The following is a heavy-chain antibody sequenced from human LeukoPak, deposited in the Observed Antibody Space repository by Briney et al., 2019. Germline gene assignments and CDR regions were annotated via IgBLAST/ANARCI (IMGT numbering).Heavy chain of an antibody. CDR3: ARTNGSHDAFDI. J-gene: IGHJ3*02. Sequence: GASVKVSCKASGYTFTSYYMHWVRQVPGQGLEWMGIINPSGGSTSYAQKFQGRVTMTRDTSTSTVYMELSSLRSEDTAVYYCARTNGSHDAFDIWGQGTMVTVSS. CDR2: INPSGGST. D-gene: IGHD2-8*01. V-gene: IGHV1-46*01. CDR1: GYTFTSYY.